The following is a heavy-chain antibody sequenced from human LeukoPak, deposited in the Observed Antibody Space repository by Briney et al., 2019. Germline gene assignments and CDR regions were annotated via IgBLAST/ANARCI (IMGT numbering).Heavy chain of an antibody. CDR1: GFTFTNYA. J-gene: IGHJ4*02. CDR3: ARDEIGVATIFWLDY. Sequence: PGGSLRLSCAASGFTFTNYAMSWVRQAPGKGLEWVSAISGSGGNTYYADSVKGRFTISRDNSRNTLYLQMHSLRSDDTAIYYCARDEIGVATIFWLDYWGQGTLVTVSS. D-gene: IGHD5-12*01. CDR2: ISGSGGNT. V-gene: IGHV3-23*01.